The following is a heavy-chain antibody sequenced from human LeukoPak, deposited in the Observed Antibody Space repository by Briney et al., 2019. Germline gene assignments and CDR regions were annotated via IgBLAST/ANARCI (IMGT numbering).Heavy chain of an antibody. CDR1: GYTFSSHS. CDR2: ISPYNGNT. CDR3: ARGDRGAARRSDY. J-gene: IGHJ4*02. V-gene: IGHV1-18*01. Sequence: ASVKVSCKTSGYTFSSHSMNWVRQAPGQGLEWLGWISPYNGNTKYAQKIQGRATMTTDTSTSTAYMELRSLRSDDTAVYYCARGDRGAARRSDYWGQGTLVTVSS. D-gene: IGHD6-6*01.